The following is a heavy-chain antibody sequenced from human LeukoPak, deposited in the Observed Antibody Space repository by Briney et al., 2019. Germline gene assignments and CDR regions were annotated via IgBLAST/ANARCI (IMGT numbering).Heavy chain of an antibody. Sequence: GASVKISCKASGGTFSSYAISWVRQAPGQGPEWMGGIIPIFGTANYAQKFQGRVTTTADESTSTAYMELSSLRSEDTAVYYCASHHYDYVWGSYPFVHWGQGTLVTVSS. CDR2: IIPIFGTA. D-gene: IGHD3-16*02. V-gene: IGHV1-69*13. CDR3: ASHHYDYVWGSYPFVH. CDR1: GGTFSSYA. J-gene: IGHJ4*02.